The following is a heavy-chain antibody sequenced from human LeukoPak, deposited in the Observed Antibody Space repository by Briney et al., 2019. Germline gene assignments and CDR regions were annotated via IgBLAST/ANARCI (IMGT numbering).Heavy chain of an antibody. Sequence: GESLKISCKGSGYSFTSYWIGWVRQMPGKGLGWMGIIYPGDSDTRYSPSFQGQVTISADKSISTAYLQWSSLKASDTAMYYCARRIVGATTSDYYYYYMDVWGKGTTVTVSS. CDR3: ARRIVGATTSDYYYYYMDV. D-gene: IGHD1-26*01. J-gene: IGHJ6*03. CDR2: IYPGDSDT. CDR1: GYSFTSYW. V-gene: IGHV5-51*01.